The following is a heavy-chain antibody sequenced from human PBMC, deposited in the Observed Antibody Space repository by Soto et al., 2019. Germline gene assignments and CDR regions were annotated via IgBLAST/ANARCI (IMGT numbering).Heavy chain of an antibody. Sequence: EVQLVESGGGLVQPGGSLRLSCAASGFIVSSNYMTWVRQAPGEGLEWVSVIYSGGSTYYADSVKGRFTISRDNSKNTLYLQMNSLRAEDTAMYYCVTRGSFDCWGQGTLVTVSS. V-gene: IGHV3-66*01. J-gene: IGHJ4*02. CDR1: GFIVSSNY. CDR2: IYSGGST. CDR3: VTRGSFDC. D-gene: IGHD1-26*01.